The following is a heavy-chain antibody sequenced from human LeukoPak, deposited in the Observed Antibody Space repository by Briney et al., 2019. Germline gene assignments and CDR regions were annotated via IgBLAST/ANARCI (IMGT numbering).Heavy chain of an antibody. V-gene: IGHV3-15*01. CDR3: TTDPYGYIAVAGTATFDY. Sequence: PGGSLRLSCAASGFTFSSYAMSWVRPAPGKGLEWVGRIKSKTDGGTTDYAAPVKGRFTISRDDSKNTLYLQMNSLKTEDTAVYYCTTDPYGYIAVAGTATFDYWGQGTLVTVSS. J-gene: IGHJ4*02. D-gene: IGHD6-19*01. CDR2: IKSKTDGGTT. CDR1: GFTFSSYA.